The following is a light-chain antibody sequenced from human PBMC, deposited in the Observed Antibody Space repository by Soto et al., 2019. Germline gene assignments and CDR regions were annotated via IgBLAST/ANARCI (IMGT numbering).Light chain of an antibody. CDR2: DIT. CDR1: SSDIGGYNY. Sequence: QSALTQPASVSGSPGQSITISCTGTSSDIGGYNYVSWYQQHPGKAPKVVVYDITKRPSGVPDRFSGSKSGNTASLTISGLQAEDEADYYCCSYAGIYSYVFGTGTKLTVL. V-gene: IGLV2-11*01. CDR3: CSYAGIYSYV. J-gene: IGLJ1*01.